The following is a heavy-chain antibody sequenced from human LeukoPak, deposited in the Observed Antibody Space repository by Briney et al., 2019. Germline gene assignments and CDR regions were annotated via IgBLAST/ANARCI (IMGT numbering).Heavy chain of an antibody. CDR1: GFTFSDYY. D-gene: IGHD3-16*02. Sequence: GGSLRLSCAASGFTFSDYYMSWIRQAPGKGLEWVSYISSSSSYTNYADSVKGRFTISRDNAKNSLYLQMNSLRAEDTAVYYCARDGDYDYVWGSYRSYYFDYWGQGTLVTVSS. J-gene: IGHJ4*02. V-gene: IGHV3-11*05. CDR2: ISSSSSYT. CDR3: ARDGDYDYVWGSYRSYYFDY.